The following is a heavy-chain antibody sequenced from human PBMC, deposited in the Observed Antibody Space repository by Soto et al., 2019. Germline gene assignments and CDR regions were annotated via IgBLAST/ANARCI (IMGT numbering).Heavy chain of an antibody. J-gene: IGHJ3*02. CDR3: ARDLGDIVVVVAATRGDAFDI. V-gene: IGHV1-18*01. CDR2: ISAYNGNT. CDR1: GYTFTSYG. D-gene: IGHD2-15*01. Sequence: ASVKVSCKASGYTFTSYGISWVRQAPGQGLEWMGWISAYNGNTNYAQKLQGRVTMTTDTPTSTAYMELRSLRSDDTAVYYCARDLGDIVVVVAATRGDAFDIWGQGTMVTVSS.